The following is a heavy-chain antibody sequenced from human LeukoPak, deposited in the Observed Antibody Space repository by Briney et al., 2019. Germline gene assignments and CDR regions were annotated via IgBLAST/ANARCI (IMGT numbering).Heavy chain of an antibody. CDR3: ARNADSSGFHPALDY. CDR2: IYPGDSDT. Sequence: GESLKISCKGSGYSFTSYWIGWVRQMPGKGLEWMGIIYPGDSDTRYSPSFQGQVTISADKSISTAYLQWSSLKASDTAMYFCARNADSSGFHPALDYWGQGTLVTVSS. D-gene: IGHD3-22*01. V-gene: IGHV5-51*01. J-gene: IGHJ4*02. CDR1: GYSFTSYW.